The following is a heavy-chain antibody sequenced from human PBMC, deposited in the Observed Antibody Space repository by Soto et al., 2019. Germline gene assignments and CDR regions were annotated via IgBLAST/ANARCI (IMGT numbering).Heavy chain of an antibody. CDR3: ARGGGSGMDV. CDR1: GDSVSSNSGA. D-gene: IGHD3-3*01. V-gene: IGHV6-1*01. CDR2: TSYRSKWDH. Sequence: QTLSLSWAISGDSVSSNSGAGNWIRRSPSRGLGWLGRTSYRSKWDHDYAVSVKSRININADTSKNQFALQLNSVTPEDTAVYYCARGGGSGMDVWGQGTTVTVSS. J-gene: IGHJ6*02.